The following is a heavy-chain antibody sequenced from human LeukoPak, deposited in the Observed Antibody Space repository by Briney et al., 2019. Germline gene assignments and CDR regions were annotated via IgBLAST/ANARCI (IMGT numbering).Heavy chain of an antibody. CDR1: GYTFTSYY. CDR2: INPSGGST. J-gene: IGHJ4*02. CDR3: ARALWFGAEGDY. Sequence: ASVKVSFKASGYTFTSYYMHWVRQAPGQGLEWMGIINPSGGSTSYAQKFQGRVTMTRDTSTSTVYMELSSLRSEDTAVYYCARALWFGAEGDYWGQGTLVTVSS. V-gene: IGHV1-46*01. D-gene: IGHD3-10*01.